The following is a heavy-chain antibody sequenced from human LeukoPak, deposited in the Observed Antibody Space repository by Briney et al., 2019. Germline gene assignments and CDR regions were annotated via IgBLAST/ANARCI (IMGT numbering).Heavy chain of an antibody. Sequence: GGSLRLSCAASGFTFSSYAMSWVRQAPGKGLEWVSSISSSSSYIYYADSVKGRFTISRDNAKNSLYLQMNSLRAEDTAVYYCARDLRVTHYYYGMDVWGQGTTVTVSS. V-gene: IGHV3-21*01. J-gene: IGHJ6*02. CDR1: GFTFSSYA. CDR3: ARDLRVTHYYYGMDV. CDR2: ISSSSSYI. D-gene: IGHD2-21*02.